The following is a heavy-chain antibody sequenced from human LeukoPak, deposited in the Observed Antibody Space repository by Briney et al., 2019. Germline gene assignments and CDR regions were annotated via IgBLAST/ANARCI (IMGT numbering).Heavy chain of an antibody. J-gene: IGHJ3*02. CDR1: GFSFNNYW. CDR3: ARSRIKFCSGGSCYGSGTFDI. D-gene: IGHD2-15*01. Sequence: GGSLRLSCAASGFSFNNYWMTWVRQAPGKGLEWVANIEQDGSEKYYVDSVKGRFTISRDNAKNSLYLQMNSLRAEDTALYYCARSRIKFCSGGSCYGSGTFDIRGQGTMVTVSS. CDR2: IEQDGSEK. V-gene: IGHV3-7*01.